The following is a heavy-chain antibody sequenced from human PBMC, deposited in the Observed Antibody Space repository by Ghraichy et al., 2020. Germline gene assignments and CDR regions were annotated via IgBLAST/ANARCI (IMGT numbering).Heavy chain of an antibody. Sequence: GGSLRLSCAASGFTFSSYWMSWVRQAPGKGLEWVANIKQDGSEKYYVDSVKGRFTISRDNAKNSLYLQMNSLRAEDTAVYYCARDIPFGELSFYYYYYGMDVWGQGTTVTVSS. CDR2: IKQDGSEK. V-gene: IGHV3-7*01. J-gene: IGHJ6*02. CDR1: GFTFSSYW. D-gene: IGHD3-10*01. CDR3: ARDIPFGELSFYYYYYGMDV.